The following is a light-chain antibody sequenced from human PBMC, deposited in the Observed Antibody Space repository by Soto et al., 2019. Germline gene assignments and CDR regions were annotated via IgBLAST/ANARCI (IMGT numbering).Light chain of an antibody. CDR1: TSNIGSNT. J-gene: IGLJ2*01. V-gene: IGLV1-44*01. CDR3: AAWDDSLNGVV. Sequence: QSVLTQPPSASGTPGQRVTISCSGSTSNIGSNTVNWYQQLPGTAPKLLIYSNNQRPSGVPHLFSGSKSGTSASLAISGLQSEDEADYYCAAWDDSLNGVVFGGGTKLTVL. CDR2: SNN.